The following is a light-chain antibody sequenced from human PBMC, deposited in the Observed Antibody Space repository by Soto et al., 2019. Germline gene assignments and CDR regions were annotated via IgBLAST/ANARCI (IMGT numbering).Light chain of an antibody. J-gene: IGLJ2*01. Sequence: QLVLTQSPSASASLGASVKLTCTLSSGHSNYAIAWHQQQSEKGPRYLMKLNSDGSHSKGDGIPDRFSGSSSGAERYLTISSLQSEDEADCYCQTWGSGIVVFGGGTKVTVL. V-gene: IGLV4-69*01. CDR1: SGHSNYA. CDR2: LNSDGSH. CDR3: QTWGSGIVV.